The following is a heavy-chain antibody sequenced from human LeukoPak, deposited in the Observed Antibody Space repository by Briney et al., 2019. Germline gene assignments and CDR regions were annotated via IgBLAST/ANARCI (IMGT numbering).Heavy chain of an antibody. D-gene: IGHD3-10*01. V-gene: IGHV4-39*07. J-gene: IGHJ3*02. CDR2: IYYSGST. CDR3: AKTIRGADAFDI. Sequence: PSETLSLTCTVSGSSISSSSYYWGWIRQPPGKGLEWIGSIYYSGSTYYNPSLKSRVTISVDTSKNQFSLKLSSVTAADTAVYYCAKTIRGADAFDIWGQGTMVTVSS. CDR1: GSSISSSSYY.